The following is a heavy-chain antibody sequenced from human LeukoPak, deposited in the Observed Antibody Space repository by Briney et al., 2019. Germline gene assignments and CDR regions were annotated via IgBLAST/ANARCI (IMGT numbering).Heavy chain of an antibody. CDR2: ISSSSSYI. D-gene: IGHD6-13*01. J-gene: IGHJ4*02. CDR1: GFTFSSYS. V-gene: IGHV3-21*01. CDR3: ASATAYSIAAFDY. Sequence: GGSLRLSCAASGFTFSSYSMNWVRQAPGKGLEGVSSISSSSSYIYYADSVKGRFTISRDNAKNSLYLQMNSLRAEDTAVYYCASATAYSIAAFDYWGQGTLVTVSS.